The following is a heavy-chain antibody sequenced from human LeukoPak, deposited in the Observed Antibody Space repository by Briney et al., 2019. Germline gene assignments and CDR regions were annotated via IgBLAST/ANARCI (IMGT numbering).Heavy chain of an antibody. J-gene: IGHJ4*02. Sequence: GGSLRLSCAASGFTFSSYWMNWVRQAPGKGLEWVANIKQDGSEKYYVDSVKGRFTISGDKTKNSIYLQMNSLRAEDTAVYYCAGGSGWLIDYWGQGTLVTVSS. D-gene: IGHD6-19*01. V-gene: IGHV3-7*01. CDR1: GFTFSSYW. CDR2: IKQDGSEK. CDR3: AGGSGWLIDY.